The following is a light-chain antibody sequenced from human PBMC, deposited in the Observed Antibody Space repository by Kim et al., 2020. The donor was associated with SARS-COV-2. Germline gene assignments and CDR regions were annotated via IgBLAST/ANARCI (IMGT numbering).Light chain of an antibody. Sequence: TDTSSSHRPVGSLERNHVKWYQQRPGSAPTNVIHQDNFRPSGVPDRFSGSIDSSSNSASLTISGLKTEGEAVYFCQSYDSATVVFGEGTQLTVL. CDR3: QSYDSATVV. CDR1: VGSLERNH. CDR2: QDN. V-gene: IGLV6-57*03. J-gene: IGLJ2*01.